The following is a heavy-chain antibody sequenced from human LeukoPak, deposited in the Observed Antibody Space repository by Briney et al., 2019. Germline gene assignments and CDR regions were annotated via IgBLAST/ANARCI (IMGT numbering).Heavy chain of an antibody. D-gene: IGHD1-26*01. CDR2: FWFDGSNS. Sequence: GGSPRLSCAASGFSFSNYGMHWVRQAPGKGLEWVAVFWFDGSNSYYADSVKGRFTISRDESKNTLYLQMSSLRAEDTAVYYCAKDVGRGWDYFDSWGQGSLVTVSS. CDR1: GFSFSNYG. CDR3: AKDVGRGWDYFDS. V-gene: IGHV3-33*03. J-gene: IGHJ4*02.